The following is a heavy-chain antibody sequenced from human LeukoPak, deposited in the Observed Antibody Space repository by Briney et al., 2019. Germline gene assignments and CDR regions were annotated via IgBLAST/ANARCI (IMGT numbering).Heavy chain of an antibody. V-gene: IGHV4-59*08. Sequence: SETLSLTCSVSGGSISNYYWSWIRQPPGKGLEWIGYIYYTGSTYYNPSLKSRVTISVDTSKNQFSLKLSSVTAADTAVYYCARVENDSSGYLDYWGQGTLVTVSS. CDR1: GGSISNYY. CDR3: ARVENDSSGYLDY. D-gene: IGHD3-22*01. J-gene: IGHJ4*02. CDR2: IYYTGST.